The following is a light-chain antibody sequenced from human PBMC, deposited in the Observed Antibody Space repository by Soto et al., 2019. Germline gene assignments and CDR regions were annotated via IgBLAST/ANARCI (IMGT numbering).Light chain of an antibody. V-gene: IGKV1-5*03. Sequence: DIQMTQSPSTLSGSVGDRVTITCRASQTISSWLAWYQQKPGKAPKLLIYKASTLKSGVPSRFSGSGSGTEFTLTISSLQPDDFATYDCQHYNSYSEAFGHGTKVDLK. CDR1: QTISSW. CDR2: KAS. J-gene: IGKJ1*01. CDR3: QHYNSYSEA.